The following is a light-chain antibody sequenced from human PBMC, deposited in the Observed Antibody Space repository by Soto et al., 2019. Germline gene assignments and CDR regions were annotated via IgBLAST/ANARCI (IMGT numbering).Light chain of an antibody. CDR3: QQTYSTPHT. CDR2: AAS. V-gene: IGKV1-39*01. J-gene: IGKJ4*01. Sequence: DIPMTQSPSSLSASVGDRVTISCRASQSIRTYINWYQQKPGKAPKLLIYAASNLPSGVPSRFSGSGSGTEFTLTISSLQREDFATYHCQQTYSTPHTFGGGTNMEI. CDR1: QSIRTY.